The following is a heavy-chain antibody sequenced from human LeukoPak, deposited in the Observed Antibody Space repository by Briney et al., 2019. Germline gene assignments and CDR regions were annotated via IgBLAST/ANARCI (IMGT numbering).Heavy chain of an antibody. Sequence: GGSLRLSCAASGFAFSSYTINWVRQAPGRGLEWVSSISSSSTYIYYADSVKGRFTISRDNAKNSLYLQMNSLRAEDTAVYYCAREYYDTSGYYDYWGQGTLVTVSS. J-gene: IGHJ4*02. D-gene: IGHD3-22*01. CDR3: AREYYDTSGYYDY. CDR1: GFAFSSYT. CDR2: ISSSSTYI. V-gene: IGHV3-21*01.